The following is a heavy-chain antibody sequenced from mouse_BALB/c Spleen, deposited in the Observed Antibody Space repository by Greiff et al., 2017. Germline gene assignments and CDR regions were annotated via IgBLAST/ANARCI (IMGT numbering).Heavy chain of an antibody. D-gene: IGHD2-10*02. CDR2: IWAGGST. CDR1: GFSLTSYG. CDR3: ARVQYGNYAFDY. Sequence: VQLVESGPGLVAPSQSLSITCTVSGFSLTSYGVHWVRQPPGKGLEWLGVIWAGGSTNYNSALMSRLSISKDNSKSQVFLKMNSLQTEDTAMYYCARVQYGNYAFDYWGQGTTLTVSS. J-gene: IGHJ2*01. V-gene: IGHV2-9*02.